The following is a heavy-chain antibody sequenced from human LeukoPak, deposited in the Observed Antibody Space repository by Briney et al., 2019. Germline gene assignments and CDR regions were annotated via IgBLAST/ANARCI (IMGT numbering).Heavy chain of an antibody. J-gene: IGHJ4*02. CDR2: ISALNGNT. D-gene: IGHD3-10*01. Sequence: ASVNVSCEASGYTFTSYGFAWVRQAPGQGLEWMGWISALNGNTNYAQKFQGRVTMTTDTSTSTAYMELRSLTSDDTAMYYCARDPEGVTPLDYWGQGTLVTVSS. CDR3: ARDPEGVTPLDY. CDR1: GYTFTSYG. V-gene: IGHV1-18*01.